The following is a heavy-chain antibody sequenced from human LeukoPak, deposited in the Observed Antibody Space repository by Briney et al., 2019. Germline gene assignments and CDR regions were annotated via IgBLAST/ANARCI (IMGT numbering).Heavy chain of an antibody. D-gene: IGHD5-24*01. CDR2: IYTSGST. J-gene: IGHJ4*02. CDR3: ARGGQWLQFWGFDYFDY. Sequence: PSQTLSLTCTVSGGSITSGSYYWTWIRQPAGKGLEWIGRIYTSGSTKYNPSLKSRVTISADTSKSQFSLKLNSVTAADTAVYYCARGGQWLQFWGFDYFDYWGQGTLVTVSS. CDR1: GGSITSGSYY. V-gene: IGHV4-61*02.